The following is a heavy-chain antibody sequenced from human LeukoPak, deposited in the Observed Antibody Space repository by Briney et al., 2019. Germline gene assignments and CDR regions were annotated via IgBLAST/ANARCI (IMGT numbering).Heavy chain of an antibody. J-gene: IGHJ6*03. V-gene: IGHV1-69*06. D-gene: IGHD3-3*01. CDR2: IIPIFGTA. CDR3: ASPDYDFWSGLYYYYYMDV. Sequence: SVKVSCKASGGTFSSYAISWVRQAPGQGLEWMGGIIPIFGTANYAQKFQGRVTITADKSTNTAYMELSSLRSEDTAVYYCASPDYDFWSGLYYYYYMDVWGKGTTVTVSS. CDR1: GGTFSSYA.